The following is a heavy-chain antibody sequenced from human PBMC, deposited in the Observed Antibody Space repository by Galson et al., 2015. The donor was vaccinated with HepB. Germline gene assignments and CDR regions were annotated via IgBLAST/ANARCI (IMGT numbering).Heavy chain of an antibody. J-gene: IGHJ1*01. CDR3: ASVRYCSSTSCYEGYFQH. CDR2: INAGNGNT. Sequence: SVKVSCKASGYTFTSYAMHWVRQAPGQRLEWMGWINAGNGNTKYPQKFQGRVTITRDTSASTAYMELSSLRSEDTAVYYCASVRYCSSTSCYEGYFQHWGQGTLVTVSS. V-gene: IGHV1-3*01. CDR1: GYTFTSYA. D-gene: IGHD2-2*01.